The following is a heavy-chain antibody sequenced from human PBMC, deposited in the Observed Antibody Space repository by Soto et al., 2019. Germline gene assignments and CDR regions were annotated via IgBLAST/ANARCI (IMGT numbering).Heavy chain of an antibody. CDR2: IYNSGST. V-gene: IGHV4-59*01. CDR1: GGSISSYY. J-gene: IGHJ4*02. Sequence: SETLSLTCTVSGGSISSYYWSWIRQPPGKGLEWIGYIYNSGSTNYNPSLKSRITISVDTSKNQFSLKLSSVTAADTAVYYCAYGDSRGPFDSWGQGTLVTVSS. D-gene: IGHD4-17*01. CDR3: AYGDSRGPFDS.